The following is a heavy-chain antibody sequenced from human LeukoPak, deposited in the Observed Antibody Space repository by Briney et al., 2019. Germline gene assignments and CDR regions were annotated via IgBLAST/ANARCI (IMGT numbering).Heavy chain of an antibody. J-gene: IGHJ4*02. CDR1: GYSISSGYY. Sequence: SEALSLTCAVSGYSISSGYYWGWVRQPPGKGLEWIGSIYHSGSTYYNPSLKSRVTISVDTSKNQFSLKLSSVTAADTAVYYCARHLTDYYDSSGYYYGLDYWGQGTLVTVSS. V-gene: IGHV4-38-2*01. CDR3: ARHLTDYYDSSGYYYGLDY. D-gene: IGHD3-22*01. CDR2: IYHSGST.